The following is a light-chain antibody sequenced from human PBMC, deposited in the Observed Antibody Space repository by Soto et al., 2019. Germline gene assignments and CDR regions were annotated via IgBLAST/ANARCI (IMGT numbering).Light chain of an antibody. V-gene: IGKV3-20*01. CDR1: QTVSNMY. Sequence: EIMLTQSPGTLSLSPGERATLSCRASQTVSNMYLAWYQQKPGQAHRLLIHGTFNRAGGVPDRVSGSGSGTAFTLTISRLEPEDFALYYCQQYATSPWTFGQGTRVEVK. CDR3: QQYATSPWT. CDR2: GTF. J-gene: IGKJ1*01.